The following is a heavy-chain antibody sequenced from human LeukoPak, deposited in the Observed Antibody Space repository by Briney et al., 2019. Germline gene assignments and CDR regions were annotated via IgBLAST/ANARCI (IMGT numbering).Heavy chain of an antibody. D-gene: IGHD4/OR15-4a*01. CDR2: ISTSGHTI. Sequence: GGSLRLSCAASGFTFSSYAMNWVRQTPGKALEWVSYISTSGHTIYYADSVKGRFTISRDNANNSLYLQMNSLRAEDTAVYYCARPTASYGDNSRGIDYWGQGTLVTVSS. CDR1: GFTFSSYA. CDR3: ARPTASYGDNSRGIDY. V-gene: IGHV3-48*01. J-gene: IGHJ4*02.